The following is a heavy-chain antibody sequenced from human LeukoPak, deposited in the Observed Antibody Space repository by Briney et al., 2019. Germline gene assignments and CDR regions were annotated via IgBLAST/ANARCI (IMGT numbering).Heavy chain of an antibody. Sequence: GGSLILSCTASGFIFSNYWMTSVRQAPGKGVEWVAQINQDGSKEYYIDSVQARFSISRDNARNSLSLQMNSLRAEDTAVYYCVRDGGVSGYDLLDYWGQGTLVTVSS. CDR1: GFIFSNYW. CDR2: INQDGSKE. CDR3: VRDGGVSGYDLLDY. V-gene: IGHV3-7*01. J-gene: IGHJ4*02. D-gene: IGHD5-12*01.